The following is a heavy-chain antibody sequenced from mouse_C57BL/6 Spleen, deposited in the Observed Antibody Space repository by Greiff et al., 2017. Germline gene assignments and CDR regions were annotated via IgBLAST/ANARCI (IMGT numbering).Heavy chain of an antibody. J-gene: IGHJ2*01. Sequence: VQLQQSGAELARPGASVKMSCKASGYTFTSYTMHWVKQRPGPGLEWIGYINPSSGYTKYNQKFKDKAKLTADKSSSTAYMQLSSMTSEDSAVYYCARTTGPSDYWGQGTTLTVSS. CDR2: INPSSGYT. CDR1: GYTFTSYT. D-gene: IGHD4-1*01. CDR3: ARTTGPSDY. V-gene: IGHV1-4*01.